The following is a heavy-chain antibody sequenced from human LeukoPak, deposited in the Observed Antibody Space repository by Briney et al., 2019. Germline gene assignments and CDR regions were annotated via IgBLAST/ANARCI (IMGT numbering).Heavy chain of an antibody. D-gene: IGHD5-24*01. CDR2: IKQDGSEK. J-gene: IGHJ4*02. CDR3: ARDSSRRDGSTLLS. V-gene: IGHV3-7*01. Sequence: GGSLRLSCAASGFTFSSYWMSWVRQAPGKGLEWVANIKQDGSEKFYVDSVKGRFTISRDNAKNSLYLQMNSLRAEDTAVYYCARDSSRRDGSTLLSWGQGTLVTVSS. CDR1: GFTFSSYW.